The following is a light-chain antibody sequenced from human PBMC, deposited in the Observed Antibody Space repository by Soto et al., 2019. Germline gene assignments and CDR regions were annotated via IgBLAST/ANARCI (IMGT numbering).Light chain of an antibody. V-gene: IGLV2-14*01. CDR3: SSYTSSSTMEV. Sequence: QSVLTQPASVSGSPGQSMTVSCTGTSSDIGGYNYVSWYQQHPGKAPKLMIYDVTHRPSGVSNRFSGSKSGHTASLTISGLQAEDEADYYCSSYTSSSTMEVFGGGTKVTVL. CDR2: DVT. J-gene: IGLJ3*02. CDR1: SSDIGGYNY.